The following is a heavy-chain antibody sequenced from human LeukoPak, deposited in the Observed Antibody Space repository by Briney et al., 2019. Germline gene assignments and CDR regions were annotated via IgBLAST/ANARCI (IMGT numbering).Heavy chain of an antibody. D-gene: IGHD1-7*01. Sequence: GGSLRLSCAASGFTFSSYAMSWVRRAPGKGLEWVSAISVSDGSTYYADSVKGRFTISRDNSKNTLYLQINSLRAEDTAVYYCAKVSSSNWNYVYFDSWGQGTLVTVSS. CDR2: ISVSDGST. CDR3: AKVSSSNWNYVYFDS. J-gene: IGHJ4*02. V-gene: IGHV3-23*01. CDR1: GFTFSSYA.